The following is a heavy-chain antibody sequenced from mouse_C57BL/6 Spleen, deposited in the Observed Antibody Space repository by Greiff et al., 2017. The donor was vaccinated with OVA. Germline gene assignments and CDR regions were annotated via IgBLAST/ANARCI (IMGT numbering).Heavy chain of an antibody. Sequence: EVQVVESEGGLVQPGSSMKLSCTASGFTFSDYYMAWVRQVPEKGLEWVANINYDGSSTYYLDSLKSRFIISRDNAKNILYLQMSSLKSEDTATYYCAREGMYGNEGFAYWGQGTLVTVSA. J-gene: IGHJ3*01. V-gene: IGHV5-16*01. CDR3: AREGMYGNEGFAY. CDR1: GFTFSDYY. CDR2: INYDGSST. D-gene: IGHD2-10*02.